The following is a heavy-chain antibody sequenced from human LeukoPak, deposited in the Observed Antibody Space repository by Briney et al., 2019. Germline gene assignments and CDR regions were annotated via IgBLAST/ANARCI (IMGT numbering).Heavy chain of an antibody. CDR2: IFYNGRT. J-gene: IGHJ4*02. V-gene: IGHV4-39*01. CDR1: GDSISSSSYF. CDR3: ARHSSTENFPRYFGS. D-gene: IGHD6-6*01. Sequence: SETLSLTCTVSGDSISSSSYFWGWIRQSPGKGLEWIATIFYNGRTYYSPSLKSRVTLSVDTSKNQFSLRLTSVTAADTAVYYCARHSSTENFPRYFGSWGQGTLVTVSS.